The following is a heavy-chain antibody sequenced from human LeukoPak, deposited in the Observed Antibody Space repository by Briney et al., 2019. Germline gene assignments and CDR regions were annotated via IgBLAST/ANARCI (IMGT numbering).Heavy chain of an antibody. CDR3: TKDKGGSWTSYYNMDV. CDR1: GFNFDDYA. V-gene: IGHV3-9*01. Sequence: PGGSLRLSCAASGFNFDDYAMHWVRHAPGKGLEWVSGLSWNSGSISCADSVKGRFTISRDNSANSLYLQMNSLRGEDTALYYCTKDKGGSWTSYYNMDVWGKGTMVTVSS. J-gene: IGHJ6*03. D-gene: IGHD3/OR15-3a*01. CDR2: LSWNSGSI.